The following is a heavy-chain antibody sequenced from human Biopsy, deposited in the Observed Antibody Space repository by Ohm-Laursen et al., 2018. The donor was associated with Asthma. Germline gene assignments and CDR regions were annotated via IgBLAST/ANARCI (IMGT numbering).Heavy chain of an antibody. J-gene: IGHJ6*02. CDR1: GGYMRSGNYD. CDR2: IYYSGTT. CDR3: VRGSSSWHHGPFHYYYGLDV. Sequence: SETLSLTCCLSSGSGGYMRSGNYDWGWIRQPPGKGLERIGSIYYSGTTYYNPSLESQVTVSEDTSKNQFSLKLTSVTAADTAVYYCVRGSSSWHHGPFHYYYGLDVWGQGTTATVSS. V-gene: IGHV4-39*01. D-gene: IGHD6-13*01.